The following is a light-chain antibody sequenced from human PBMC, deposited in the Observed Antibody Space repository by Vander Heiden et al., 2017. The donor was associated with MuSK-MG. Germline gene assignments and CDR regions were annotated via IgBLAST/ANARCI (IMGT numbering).Light chain of an antibody. J-gene: IGKJ2*01. CDR1: QSISGW. CDR3: QQDSNYPRT. Sequence: IRLPHSPPILPASVGDRVTITCRASQSISGWLAWYQQKPGKAPKVLIYEASRLVSGVPSRFSGSGFGTEFTLTISSLQSDDFATYYCQQDSNYPRTFGQGTKVEIK. CDR2: EAS. V-gene: IGKV1-5*03.